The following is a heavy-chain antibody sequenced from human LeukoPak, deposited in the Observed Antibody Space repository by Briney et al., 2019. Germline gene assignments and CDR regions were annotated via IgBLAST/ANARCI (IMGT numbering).Heavy chain of an antibody. CDR1: GFTFSSYA. J-gene: IGHJ4*02. CDR2: ISYDGSNK. CDR3: ARDHRGVRDYFDY. Sequence: GRSLRLSYAASGFTFSSYAMHWVRQAPGKGLEWVAVISYDGSNKYYADSVKGRFTISRDNSKNTLYLQMNSLRAEDTAVYYCARDHRGVRDYFDYWGQGTLVTVSS. D-gene: IGHD3-10*01. V-gene: IGHV3-30-3*01.